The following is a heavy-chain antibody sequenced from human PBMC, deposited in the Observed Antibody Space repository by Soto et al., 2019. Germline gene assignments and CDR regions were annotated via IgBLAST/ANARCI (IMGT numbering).Heavy chain of an antibody. D-gene: IGHD2-2*02. CDR1: GGSISSYD. Sequence: SETLSLTCTVSGGSISSYDWSWIRQPPGKGLEWIGYIYYSGSTNYNPSLKSRVTISVDTSKNQFSLKLSSVTAADTAVYYCARKPRPIVPAAIDDAFDIWGQGTMVTISS. J-gene: IGHJ3*02. CDR2: IYYSGST. CDR3: ARKPRPIVPAAIDDAFDI. V-gene: IGHV4-59*01.